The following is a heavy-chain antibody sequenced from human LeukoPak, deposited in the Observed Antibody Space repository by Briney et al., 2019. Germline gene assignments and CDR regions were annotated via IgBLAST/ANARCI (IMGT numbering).Heavy chain of an antibody. CDR3: ARERSEGLSFDY. D-gene: IGHD3-16*01. V-gene: IGHV3-53*01. CDR2: IYSGGST. J-gene: IGHJ4*02. CDR1: GFTFDDYA. Sequence: GRSLRLSCAASGFTFDDYAMHWVRQAPGKGLEWVSGIYSGGSTYYADSVKGRFTISRDTSKNTLDLQMNSLRAEDTAVYYWARERSEGLSFDYWGQGTLVTVSS.